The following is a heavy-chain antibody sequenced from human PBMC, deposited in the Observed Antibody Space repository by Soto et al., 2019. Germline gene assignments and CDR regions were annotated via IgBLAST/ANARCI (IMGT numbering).Heavy chain of an antibody. D-gene: IGHD2-21*01. CDR2: ISGTGSDI. CDR1: GFTFSDYY. J-gene: IGHJ4*02. Sequence: QVQLVESGGGLVKPGESLRLSCAASGFTFSDYYMSWIRQAPGKGPELVSYISGTGSDINYVDSVKGRFTTSRDNGKKSLYLQMNSLRDEDTAVYYCARHTRVADCWGQGTLVTVS. CDR3: ARHTRVADC. V-gene: IGHV3-11*01.